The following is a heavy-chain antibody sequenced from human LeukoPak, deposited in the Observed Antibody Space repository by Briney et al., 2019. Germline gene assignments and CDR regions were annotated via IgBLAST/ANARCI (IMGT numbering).Heavy chain of an antibody. D-gene: IGHD5-18*01. J-gene: IGHJ4*02. V-gene: IGHV3-30*04. CDR3: ARAGSYGSYFDY. CDR2: ISYDGSNK. Sequence: GGSLRLSCAASGFTFSSYAMHWVRQAPGKGLEWVAVISYDGSNKYYADSVKGRFTISRDNSKNTLYLQMNSLRAEDTAVYYCARAGSYGSYFDYWGQGTLVTVSS. CDR1: GFTFSSYA.